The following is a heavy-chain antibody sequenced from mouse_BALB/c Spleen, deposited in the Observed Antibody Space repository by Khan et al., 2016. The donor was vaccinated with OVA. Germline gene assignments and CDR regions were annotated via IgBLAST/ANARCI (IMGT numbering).Heavy chain of an antibody. CDR2: ISSGGTYT. CDR3: TSFITTTTGDYYAIDY. J-gene: IGHJ4*01. D-gene: IGHD1-2*01. Sequence: EVELVESGGDLVNPGGSLKLSCAVSGFIFSSYGMSWVRQTPDKRLEWVATISSGGTYTYYPDSVKGRFTISRDTAKNTLSLHMSSLQSEDTAMYYCTSFITTTTGDYYAIDYWSQGTSVTVST. V-gene: IGHV5-6*01. CDR1: GFIFSSYG.